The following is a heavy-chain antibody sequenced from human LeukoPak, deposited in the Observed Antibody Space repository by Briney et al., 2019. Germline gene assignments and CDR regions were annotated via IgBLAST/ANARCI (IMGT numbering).Heavy chain of an antibody. V-gene: IGHV5-51*01. Sequence: PGGSLRLSCKGSGHTFTNYWIGWVRQMPGKGLEWMGLIYLFDSDTKYSPSFQGQVTISADKSVNTAYLQWNSLKSSDTAMYYCARRAAKAYDYYYYYMALWGKGTTVTVSS. CDR1: GHTFTNYW. D-gene: IGHD2-2*01. J-gene: IGHJ6*03. CDR2: IYLFDSDT. CDR3: ARRAAKAYDYYYYYMAL.